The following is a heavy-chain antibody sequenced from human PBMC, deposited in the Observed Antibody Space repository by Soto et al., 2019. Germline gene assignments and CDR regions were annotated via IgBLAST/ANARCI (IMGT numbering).Heavy chain of an antibody. CDR3: ARSGDSYYFDY. Sequence: PRGSLRLSCESSGFAVRSNYMSWVRQAPGKGLEWVSVLYGGGTTYYADSVKGRFTISRDNSKNTLYLQMGSLRAEDMAVYYCARSGDSYYFDYWGQGP. CDR1: GFAVRSNY. V-gene: IGHV3-66*01. CDR2: LYGGGTT. D-gene: IGHD3-10*01. J-gene: IGHJ4*02.